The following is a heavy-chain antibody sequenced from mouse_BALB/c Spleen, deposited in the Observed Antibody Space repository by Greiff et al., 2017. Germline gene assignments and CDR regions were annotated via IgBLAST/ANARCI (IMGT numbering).Heavy chain of an antibody. Sequence: EVKLQESGPGLVKPSQSLSLTCTVTGYSITSDYAWNWIRQFPGNKLEWMGYISYSGSTSYNPSLKSRISITRDTSKNQFFLQLNSVTTEDTATYYCARTWDDAMDYWGQGTSVTVSS. D-gene: IGHD4-1*01. CDR2: ISYSGST. CDR1: GYSITSDYA. J-gene: IGHJ4*01. CDR3: ARTWDDAMDY. V-gene: IGHV3-2*02.